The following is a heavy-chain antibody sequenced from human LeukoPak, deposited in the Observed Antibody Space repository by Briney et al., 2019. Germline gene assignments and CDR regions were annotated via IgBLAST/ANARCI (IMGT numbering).Heavy chain of an antibody. CDR3: ARGVDILTD. CDR1: GGSLSGYY. D-gene: IGHD3-9*01. J-gene: IGHJ4*02. Sequence: PSETLSLTCAVYGGSLSGYYWSWIRQPPGKGLEWIGEINHSGSTNYNPSLKSRVTISVDTSKNQFSLKLSSVTAADTAVYYCARGVDILTDWGQGTLVTVSS. V-gene: IGHV4-34*01. CDR2: INHSGST.